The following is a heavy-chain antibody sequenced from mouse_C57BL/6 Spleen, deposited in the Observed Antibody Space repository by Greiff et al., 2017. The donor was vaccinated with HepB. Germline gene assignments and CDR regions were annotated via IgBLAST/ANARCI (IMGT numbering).Heavy chain of an antibody. D-gene: IGHD1-1*01. CDR1: GYSFTGYY. CDR2: IYPYNGVS. J-gene: IGHJ4*01. CDR3: ARPHYYGSSYYYAMDY. Sequence: EVQRVESGPELVKPGASVKISCKASGYSFTGYYMHWVKQSHGNILDWIGYIYPYNGVSSYNQKFKGKATLTVDKSSSTAYMELRSLTSEDSAVYYCARPHYYGSSYYYAMDYWGQGTSVTVSS. V-gene: IGHV1-31*01.